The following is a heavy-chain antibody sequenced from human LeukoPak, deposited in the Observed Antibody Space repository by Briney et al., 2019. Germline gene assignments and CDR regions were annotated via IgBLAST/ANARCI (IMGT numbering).Heavy chain of an antibody. CDR1: GFTFSSYA. CDR3: AKDGYYDGNYSDPYYFDF. V-gene: IGHV3-23*01. Sequence: GGSLRLSCAASGFTFSSYAMSWVRQAPGKGLEWVSIISGSGVSTFYADSVKGRLTISRDNSKNTVYLQMNSLRAEDTAVYYCAKDGYYDGNYSDPYYFDFWGQGTLVAVSS. D-gene: IGHD3-22*01. J-gene: IGHJ4*02. CDR2: ISGSGVST.